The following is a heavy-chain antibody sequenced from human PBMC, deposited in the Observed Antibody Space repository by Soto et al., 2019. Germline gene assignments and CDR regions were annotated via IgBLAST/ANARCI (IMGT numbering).Heavy chain of an antibody. CDR1: AFTFSNYA. CDR3: AKTPRLEVVADGGDFDT. Sequence: EGQLLESGGDLVEPGGSLRLSCAASAFTFSNYAMSWVRQAPGSGLDWVSAIGGSGATTYYAESGKGRFPISRDNYKTTLYLQMNSLRAEDTAVYYCAKTPRLEVVADGGDFDTWGQGTQVTVSS. J-gene: IGHJ3*02. CDR2: IGGSGATT. D-gene: IGHD2-15*01. V-gene: IGHV3-23*01.